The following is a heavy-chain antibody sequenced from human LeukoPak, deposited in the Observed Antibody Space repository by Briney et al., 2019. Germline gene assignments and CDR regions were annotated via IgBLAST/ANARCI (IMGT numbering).Heavy chain of an antibody. D-gene: IGHD6-19*01. CDR3: ARHLSGWPRREYYFDY. Sequence: GGSLKISFKGSGCSFTSYWIGWVRRMPGKGVEWMGIIYPGDSDTRYSPSFQGQVTISADKSISTAYLQWSSLKASDTAMYYCARHLSGWPRREYYFDYWGQGTLVTVSS. CDR2: IYPGDSDT. J-gene: IGHJ4*02. CDR1: GCSFTSYW. V-gene: IGHV5-51*01.